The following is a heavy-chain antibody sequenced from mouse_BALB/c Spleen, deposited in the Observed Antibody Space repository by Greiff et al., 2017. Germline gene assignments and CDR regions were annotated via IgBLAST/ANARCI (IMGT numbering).Heavy chain of an antibody. CDR2: ISYSGST. Sequence: EVQLQQSGPGLVKPSQSLSLTCTVTGYSITSDYAWNWIRQFPGNKLEWMGYISYSGSTSYNPSLKSRISITRDTSKNQFFLQLNSVTTEDTATYYCARFDGYWYFDVWGAGTTVTVSS. V-gene: IGHV3-2*02. J-gene: IGHJ1*01. CDR1: GYSITSDYA. CDR3: ARFDGYWYFDV.